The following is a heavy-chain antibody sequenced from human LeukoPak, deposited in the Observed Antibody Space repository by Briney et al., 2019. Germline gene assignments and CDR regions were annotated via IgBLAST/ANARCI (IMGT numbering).Heavy chain of an antibody. Sequence: ASVKVSCKASGGTFSSYAISWVRQAPGQGLEWMGIINPSGGSTSYAQKFQGRVTMTRDTSTSTVYMELSSLRSEDTAVYYCARATFNGDFDYWGQGTLVTVSS. CDR2: INPSGGST. J-gene: IGHJ4*02. D-gene: IGHD4-17*01. CDR1: GGTFSSYA. CDR3: ARATFNGDFDY. V-gene: IGHV1-46*01.